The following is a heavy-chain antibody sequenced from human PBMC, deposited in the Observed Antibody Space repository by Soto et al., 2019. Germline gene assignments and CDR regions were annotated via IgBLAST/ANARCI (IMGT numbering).Heavy chain of an antibody. CDR3: ARDSSDIVVVPAATHDEEYYFDY. CDR1: GGTFSSYT. CDR2: IIPILGIA. V-gene: IGHV1-69*08. J-gene: IGHJ4*02. Sequence: QVQLVQSGAEVKKPGSSVKVSCKASGGTFSSYTISWVRQAPGQGLEWMGRIIPILGIANYAQKFQGRVTITAEKSTSTAYMELSSLRSEDTAVYYCARDSSDIVVVPAATHDEEYYFDYWGQGTLVTVSS. D-gene: IGHD2-2*01.